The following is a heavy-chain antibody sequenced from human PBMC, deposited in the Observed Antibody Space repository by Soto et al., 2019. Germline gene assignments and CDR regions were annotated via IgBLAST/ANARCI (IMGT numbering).Heavy chain of an antibody. V-gene: IGHV4-39*01. D-gene: IGHD2-15*01. J-gene: IGHJ4*02. CDR3: ARLGGSWPYDY. Sequence: SETLSLTCTVSGGSVSNRNYYWGWIRQPPGKGLEWIGSIYYSGSTYYNPSLKSRVTMSVDTSKNQFSLKLRSVTAADTSVYYCARLGGSWPYDYWGQGTLVTVSS. CDR1: GGSVSNRNYY. CDR2: IYYSGST.